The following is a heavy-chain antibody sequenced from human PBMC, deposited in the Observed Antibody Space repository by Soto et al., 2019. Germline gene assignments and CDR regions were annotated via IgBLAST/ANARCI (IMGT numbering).Heavy chain of an antibody. J-gene: IGHJ4*02. CDR1: GFTFSSYG. CDR2: ISYDGSNK. V-gene: IGHV3-30*18. D-gene: IGHD6-19*01. CDR3: AKRAEQWLTTGVEFDY. Sequence: QVQLVESGGGVVQPGRSLRLSCAASGFTFSSYGMHWVRQAPGKGLEWVAVISYDGSNKYYADSVKGRFTISRDNSKNTLYLQMNSLRAEDTAVYYCAKRAEQWLTTGVEFDYWGQGTLVTVSS.